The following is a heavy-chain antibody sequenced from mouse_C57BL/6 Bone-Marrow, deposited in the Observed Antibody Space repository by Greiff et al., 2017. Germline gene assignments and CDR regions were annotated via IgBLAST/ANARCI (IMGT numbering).Heavy chain of an antibody. Sequence: EVKLVESGGDLVKPGGSLKLSCAASGFTFSSYGMSWVRQTPDKRLEWVATISSGGSYIYYPDSVKGRFTISRDNAKNTLYLQLSSLKSEDTAMYYCAGGSILYYYAMDYWGQGTSVTVSS. J-gene: IGHJ4*01. CDR3: AGGSILYYYAMDY. CDR1: GFTFSSYG. V-gene: IGHV5-6*02. CDR2: ISSGGSYI. D-gene: IGHD1-1*01.